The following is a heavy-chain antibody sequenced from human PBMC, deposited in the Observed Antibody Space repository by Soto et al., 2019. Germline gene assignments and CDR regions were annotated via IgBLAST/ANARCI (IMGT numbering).Heavy chain of an antibody. CDR1: GFTFRTSW. J-gene: IGHJ4*01. CDR2: INDDGSTT. CDR3: ARGNYGPDY. Sequence: EVQLVESGGGLVQPGGSLRLSCAASGFTFRTSWMYWVRQPPGKGLVWVSRINDDGSTTTYADSVKGRFTISRDNAKNTLFMQMDSLRAEDMGVYYCARGNYGPDYWGHGNLVTVSS. V-gene: IGHV3-74*03. D-gene: IGHD3-10*01.